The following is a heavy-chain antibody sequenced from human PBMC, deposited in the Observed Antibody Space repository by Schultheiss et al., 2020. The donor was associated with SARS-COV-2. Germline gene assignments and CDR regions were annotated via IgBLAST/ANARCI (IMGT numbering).Heavy chain of an antibody. D-gene: IGHD4-23*01. CDR3: ARVPVVTIDWFDP. J-gene: IGHJ5*02. CDR1: GFTFSSYS. V-gene: IGHV3-30*03. CDR2: ISYDGSNK. Sequence: GESLKISCAASGFTFSSYSMNWVRQAPGKGLEWVAVISYDGSNKYYADSVKGRFTISRDNSKNTLYLQMNSLRAEDTAVYYCARVPVVTIDWFDPWGQGTLVTVSS.